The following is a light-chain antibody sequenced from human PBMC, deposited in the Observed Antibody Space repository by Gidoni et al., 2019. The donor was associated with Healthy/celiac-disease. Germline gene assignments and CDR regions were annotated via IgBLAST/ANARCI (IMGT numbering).Light chain of an antibody. CDR2: RNN. Sequence: QSVLTQPPSASGTPGQRVTISCSGSSSNIGSNYVYCYQQLPGTAPKLPIYRNNQRPSGVPDRFSGSKSGTSASLAISGLRSEDEADYYCAAWDDSLSGWVFGGGTKLTV. CDR3: AAWDDSLSGWV. V-gene: IGLV1-47*01. J-gene: IGLJ3*02. CDR1: SSNIGSNY.